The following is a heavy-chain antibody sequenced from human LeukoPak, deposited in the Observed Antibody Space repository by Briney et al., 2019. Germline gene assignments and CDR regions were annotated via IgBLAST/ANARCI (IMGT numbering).Heavy chain of an antibody. Sequence: APVKCYFTASGYTFTTYGFSWVRQAPGQGLEWMGWISSYNGGADYAQKLQGRVTMTTDTSTSTTYMELRSLISDDTAVYYCARLNNAANFLDYWGQGTLLTVSS. V-gene: IGHV1-18*01. CDR3: ARLNNAANFLDY. D-gene: IGHD2-15*01. J-gene: IGHJ4*02. CDR2: ISSYNGGA. CDR1: GYTFTTYG.